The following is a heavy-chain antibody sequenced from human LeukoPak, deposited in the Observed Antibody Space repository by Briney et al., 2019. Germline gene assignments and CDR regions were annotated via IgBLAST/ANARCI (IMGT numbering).Heavy chain of an antibody. V-gene: IGHV4-39*02. CDR3: ARDPGYYYDSSGYALGY. CDR1: GGSISSSSYY. D-gene: IGHD3-22*01. Sequence: PSETLSLTCTVSGGSISSSSYYWGWIRQPPGKGLEWIGSIYYSGSTYYNPSLKSRVTISVDTSKNQFSLKLSSVTAADTAVYYCARDPGYYYDSSGYALGYWGQGTLVTVSS. CDR2: IYYSGST. J-gene: IGHJ4*02.